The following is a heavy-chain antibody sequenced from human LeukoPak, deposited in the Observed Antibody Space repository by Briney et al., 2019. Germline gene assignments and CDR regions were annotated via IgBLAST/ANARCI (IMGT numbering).Heavy chain of an antibody. V-gene: IGHV3-30*02. CDR3: AKARRIEYSDFDY. CDR1: GLTFSRNC. J-gene: IGHJ4*02. Sequence: GGSLRLSCAASGLTFSRNCMHWVRRAPGKGLEWVAFIRYDGSNTHYADSVEGRFTISRDNSKNTLYLQMNSLRADDTAVYYCAKARRIEYSDFDYWGQGTPVTVSS. CDR2: IRYDGSNT. D-gene: IGHD2-15*01.